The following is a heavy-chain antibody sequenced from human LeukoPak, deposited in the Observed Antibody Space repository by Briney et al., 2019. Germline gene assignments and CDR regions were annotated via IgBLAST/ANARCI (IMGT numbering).Heavy chain of an antibody. D-gene: IGHD2-15*01. CDR3: ARDRYCSGGSCYFWFDP. V-gene: IGHV3-21*01. CDR1: GFTFSSYS. J-gene: IGHJ5*02. Sequence: TGGSLRLSCAASGFTFSSYSMNWVRQAPGKGLEWVSSISSSSSYIYYADSVKGRFTISRDNAKNSLYLQMNSLRAEDTAVYYCARDRYCSGGSCYFWFDPWGQGTLVTVSS. CDR2: ISSSSSYI.